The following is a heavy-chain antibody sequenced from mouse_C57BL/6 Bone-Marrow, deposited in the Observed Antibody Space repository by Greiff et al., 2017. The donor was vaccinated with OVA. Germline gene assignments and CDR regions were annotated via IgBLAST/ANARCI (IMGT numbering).Heavy chain of an antibody. V-gene: IGHV5-6*02. Sequence: DVHLVESGGDLVKPGGSLKLSCAASGFTFSSYGMSWVRQTPDKRLEWVATISSGGSYTYYPYSVKGRFTISRDNAKNTLYLQMSNLKSEDTAMYYCARRDCYGSGAYWGQGTLVTVSA. D-gene: IGHD1-1*01. J-gene: IGHJ3*01. CDR2: ISSGGSYT. CDR3: ARRDCYGSGAY. CDR1: GFTFSSYG.